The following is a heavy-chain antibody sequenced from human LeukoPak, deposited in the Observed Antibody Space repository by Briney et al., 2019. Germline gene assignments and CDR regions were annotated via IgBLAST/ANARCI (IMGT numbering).Heavy chain of an antibody. CDR2: ISAYHGNT. D-gene: IGHD2-15*01. CDR3: AREGGGPRLNWFDP. Sequence: ASVKVSCKASGYTFTSYGISWVRQAPGQGLEWMGWISAYHGNTTYAQKLQSRVTMTTDTSTSTAYMELRSLRSDDTAVYYCAREGGGPRLNWFDPWGQGTLVSVSS. V-gene: IGHV1-18*01. CDR1: GYTFTSYG. J-gene: IGHJ5*02.